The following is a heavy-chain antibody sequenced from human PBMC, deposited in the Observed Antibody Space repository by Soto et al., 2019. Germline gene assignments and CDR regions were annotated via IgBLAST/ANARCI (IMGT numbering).Heavy chain of an antibody. D-gene: IGHD3-16*01. CDR3: ARGHARDWGAFDY. CDR2: IGKAGDT. V-gene: IGHV3-13*01. CDR1: GFTFSTYD. J-gene: IGHJ4*02. Sequence: EVRLVESGGGLVQPGGSLRLSCAASGFTFSTYDMHWVRLRTGKGLEWVSAIGKAGDTCYSDSVRDRFTLSRQNAKNSLFLEMNSLRVGDTAVYYCARGHARDWGAFDYWGPGILVTVTS.